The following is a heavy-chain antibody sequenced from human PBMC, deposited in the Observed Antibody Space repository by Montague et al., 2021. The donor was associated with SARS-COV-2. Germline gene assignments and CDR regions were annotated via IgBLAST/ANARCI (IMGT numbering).Heavy chain of an antibody. J-gene: IGHJ4*02. CDR3: ARVFPRWLQFDPYFDY. Sequence: TLSLTCTVSVGSISSYYWSWIRQPPGKGLEWIGYIYYSWSTNYNXSLKSRVTISVDTSKNQFSLKLSSVTAADTAVYYCARVFPRWLQFDPYFDYWGQGTLVTVSS. D-gene: IGHD5-24*01. CDR1: VGSISSYY. V-gene: IGHV4-59*01. CDR2: IYYSWST.